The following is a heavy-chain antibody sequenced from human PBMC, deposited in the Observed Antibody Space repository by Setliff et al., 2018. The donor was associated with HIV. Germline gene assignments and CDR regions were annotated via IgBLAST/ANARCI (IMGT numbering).Heavy chain of an antibody. D-gene: IGHD1-26*01. CDR1: GGSISSGGYY. Sequence: SETLSLTCTVSGGSISSGGYYWSWIRQHPGKGLEWIGYIYYSGSTYYNPSLKSRVTISVDTSKNQFSLKLSSVTAADTAVYYCARDRGALVGATGGAFDIWGQGTMVT. J-gene: IGHJ3*02. CDR3: ARDRGALVGATGGAFDI. CDR2: IYYSGST. V-gene: IGHV4-31*03.